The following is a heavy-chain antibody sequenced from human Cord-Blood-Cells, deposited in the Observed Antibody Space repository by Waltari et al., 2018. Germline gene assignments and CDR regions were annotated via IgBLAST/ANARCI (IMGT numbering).Heavy chain of an antibody. Sequence: QVQLQESGPGLVKPSQTLSLTCTVSGGSISSGGYYWSWIRQHPGKGLEWIGYIYYRGSTYYNPSLKSRVTISVDTSKNQFSLKLSSVTAADTAVYYCAREGIWVEGDWFDPWGQGTLVTVSS. CDR3: AREGIWVEGDWFDP. D-gene: IGHD3-10*01. CDR1: GGSISSGGYY. CDR2: IYYRGST. J-gene: IGHJ5*02. V-gene: IGHV4-31*03.